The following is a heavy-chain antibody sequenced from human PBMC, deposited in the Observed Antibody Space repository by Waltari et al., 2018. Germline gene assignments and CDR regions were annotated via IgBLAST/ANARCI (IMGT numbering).Heavy chain of an antibody. Sequence: QLQLQESGPGLVKPSETLSLTCTVSGGYISSSSYYWGWIRQPPGKGLEWIGSIYYSGSTYYNPSLKSRVTISVDTSTSTVYMELSSLRSEDTAVYYCARDSSAAFDIWGQGTMVTVSS. D-gene: IGHD3-22*01. V-gene: IGHV4-39*07. CDR1: GGYISSSSYY. CDR2: IYYSGST. J-gene: IGHJ3*02. CDR3: ARDSSAAFDI.